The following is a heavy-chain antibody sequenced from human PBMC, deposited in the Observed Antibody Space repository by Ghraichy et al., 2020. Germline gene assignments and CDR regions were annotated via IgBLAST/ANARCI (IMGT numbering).Heavy chain of an antibody. D-gene: IGHD2-15*01. CDR3: ARFDVVVAATWFDP. CDR2: INHSGST. J-gene: IGHJ5*02. CDR1: GGSFSGYY. Sequence: SETLSLTCAVYGGSFSGYYWSWIRQPPGKGLEWIGEINHSGSTNYNPSLKSRVTISVDTSKNQFSLKLSSVTAADTAVYYCARFDVVVAATWFDPWGQGTLVTVSS. V-gene: IGHV4-34*01.